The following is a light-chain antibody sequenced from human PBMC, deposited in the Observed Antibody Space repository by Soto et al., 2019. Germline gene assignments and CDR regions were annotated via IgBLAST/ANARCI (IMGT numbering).Light chain of an antibody. CDR2: DSS. CDR1: QSVGTY. Sequence: EIVMTQSPATLSLSPGERATLSCRASQSVGTYLAWYQQKPGQAPRLLIYDSSKRATDIPARFSGSGSGTDFTLTISSLEPEDFALYYCQQRSIWPPVFGGGTKVEIK. V-gene: IGKV3-11*01. J-gene: IGKJ4*01. CDR3: QQRSIWPPV.